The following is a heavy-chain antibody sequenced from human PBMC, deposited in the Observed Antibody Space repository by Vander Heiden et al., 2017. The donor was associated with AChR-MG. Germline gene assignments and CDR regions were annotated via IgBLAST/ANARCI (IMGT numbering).Heavy chain of an antibody. CDR3: ARGGYYYGMDV. J-gene: IGHJ6*02. V-gene: IGHV1-69*14. Sequence: QPAQSRAQVKEPGSSVKVPCKASGGTFSSYAISWRRQAPGQGVEWMGGIINIFGTANDAQKFQGRVTITADKSTSTAYMELSSLGSEDTAVYYCARGGYYYGMDVWGQGTTVTVSS. CDR2: IINIFGTA. CDR1: GGTFSSYA.